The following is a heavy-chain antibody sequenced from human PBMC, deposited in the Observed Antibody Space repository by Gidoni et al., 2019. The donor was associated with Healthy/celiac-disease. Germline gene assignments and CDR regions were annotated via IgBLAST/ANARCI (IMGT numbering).Heavy chain of an antibody. V-gene: IGHV4-39*01. CDR1: GGPISSSSYY. CDR2: IDYSGST. J-gene: IGHJ4*02. Sequence: QLQLPESVPGLVKPSETLSLPCTVSGGPISSSSYYWGWIRQPPGKGLEWIGSIDYSGSTYYNPSLKRRVTISVDTSKNQFSLKLSSVTAADTAVYYCARGSGSYGYWGQGTLVTVSS. D-gene: IGHD3-10*01. CDR3: ARGSGSYGY.